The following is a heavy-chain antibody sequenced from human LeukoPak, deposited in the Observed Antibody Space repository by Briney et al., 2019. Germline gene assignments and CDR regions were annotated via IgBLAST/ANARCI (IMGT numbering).Heavy chain of an antibody. Sequence: GGPLRLSCAVSAFTVSSNYVSWVRQAPGKGLEWVSVIYGGGSTNYADSVKGRFTISRDNSKNTLYLQMNSLRAEDTAVYYCARDHSGSYQRAFDIWGQGTMVTVSS. CDR1: AFTVSSNY. V-gene: IGHV3-66*02. D-gene: IGHD1-26*01. CDR2: IYGGGST. CDR3: ARDHSGSYQRAFDI. J-gene: IGHJ3*02.